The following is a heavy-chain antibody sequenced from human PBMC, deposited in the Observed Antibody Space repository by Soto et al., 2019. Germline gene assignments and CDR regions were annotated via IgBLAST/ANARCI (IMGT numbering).Heavy chain of an antibody. J-gene: IGHJ4*02. D-gene: IGHD6-19*01. Sequence: ESGGGVVQPGRSLRLSCAASGFTFSSYGMHWVRQAPGKGLGWVAVISYDGSNKYYADSVKGRFTISRDNSKNTLYLQMNSLRAEDTAVYYCAKDRDYSSGWYGHFDYWGQGTLVTVSS. CDR2: ISYDGSNK. CDR3: AKDRDYSSGWYGHFDY. CDR1: GFTFSSYG. V-gene: IGHV3-30*18.